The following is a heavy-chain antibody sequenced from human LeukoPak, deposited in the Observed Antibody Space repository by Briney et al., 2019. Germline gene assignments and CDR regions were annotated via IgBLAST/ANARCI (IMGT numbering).Heavy chain of an antibody. Sequence: SETLSLTCTVSGVSISSSNSYWGWIRRPPGKGLEWIGSIYYSGNTYYNASLKSQVSISIDTSKNQFSLRLTSVTAADTAVYYCARGYSSSSGIDYWGQGTLVTVSS. V-gene: IGHV4-39*01. D-gene: IGHD6-6*01. J-gene: IGHJ4*02. CDR2: IYYSGNT. CDR3: ARGYSSSSGIDY. CDR1: GVSISSSNSY.